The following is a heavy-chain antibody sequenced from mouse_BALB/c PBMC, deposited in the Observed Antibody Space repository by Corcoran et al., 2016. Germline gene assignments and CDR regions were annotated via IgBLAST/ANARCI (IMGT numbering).Heavy chain of an antibody. CDR2: INPRSGGT. J-gene: IGHJ2*03. Sequence: EVLLQQSGHELVMPGATVKITLKPTVYGVTDYNIVWVRQSHGKSPEWVVEINPRSGGTIYNQTFKGKTTLTINKSSSTAYMELHSLTSEDTAVYYCARWGMSTFDYWCQGTSVTVSS. D-gene: IGHD2-4*01. CDR1: VYGVTDYN. V-gene: IGHV1-18*01. CDR3: ARWGMSTFDY.